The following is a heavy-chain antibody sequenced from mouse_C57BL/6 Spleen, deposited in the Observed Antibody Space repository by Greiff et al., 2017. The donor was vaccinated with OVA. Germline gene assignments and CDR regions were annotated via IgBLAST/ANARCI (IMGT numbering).Heavy chain of an antibody. CDR3: ARREPYDSYCFDY. J-gene: IGHJ2*01. V-gene: IGHV1-64*01. D-gene: IGHD2-4*01. Sequence: QVQLQQPGAELVKPGASVKLSCKASGYTFTSYWMPWVRQRPGQGLEWIGMIHPNSGSPNYHEQFKSKATLTVDKSYSTLYMQLSSLTSEESADYYCARREPYDSYCFDYWGQGTTLTVSA. CDR2: IHPNSGSP. CDR1: GYTFTSYW.